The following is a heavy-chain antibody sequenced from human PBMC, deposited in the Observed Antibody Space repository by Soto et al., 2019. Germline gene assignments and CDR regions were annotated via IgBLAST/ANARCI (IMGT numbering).Heavy chain of an antibody. D-gene: IGHD1-26*01. CDR1: GGTFSGYA. V-gene: IGHV1-69*06. Sequence: QVQLVQSGAEVKKPGSSAKVSCKPSGGTFSGYAISWVRQAPGQGLEWMGGIIPLFGRPDYAQKFQGKVTITADKSTSTAYMELSSLTSEDTAVYYCASRPSVARPYYFDYWGQGTQVTVSS. CDR3: ASRPSVARPYYFDY. J-gene: IGHJ4*02. CDR2: IIPLFGRP.